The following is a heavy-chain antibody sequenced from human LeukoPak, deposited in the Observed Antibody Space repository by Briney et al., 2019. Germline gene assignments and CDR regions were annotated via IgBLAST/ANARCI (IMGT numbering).Heavy chain of an antibody. CDR2: INSDGSTT. Sequence: GGSLRLSCAASGFTFSSYWMHWVRQAPGKGLVWVSHINSDGSTTNYADSVKGRFTISRDNAKDSLYLQMNSLRAEDTALYYCARDYYGDSYFDFWGQGILVTVSS. CDR3: ARDYYGDSYFDF. V-gene: IGHV3-74*01. CDR1: GFTFSSYW. D-gene: IGHD4-17*01. J-gene: IGHJ4*02.